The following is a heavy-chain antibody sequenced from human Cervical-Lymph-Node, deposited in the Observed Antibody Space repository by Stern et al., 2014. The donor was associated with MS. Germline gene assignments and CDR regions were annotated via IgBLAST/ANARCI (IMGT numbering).Heavy chain of an antibody. Sequence: VQLVESGAEVKKPGASVKVSCKASGYTLTIYAITWVRQAPGQGLEWMGWINGDNGNRKNAQKFQGRVTMTTDTSTNTAYMDLRSLRSDDTAVYYCARGTSSWDFWGQGTLVTVSS. CDR2: INGDNGNR. CDR3: ARGTSSWDF. V-gene: IGHV1-18*01. J-gene: IGHJ4*02. CDR1: GYTLTIYA. D-gene: IGHD6-13*01.